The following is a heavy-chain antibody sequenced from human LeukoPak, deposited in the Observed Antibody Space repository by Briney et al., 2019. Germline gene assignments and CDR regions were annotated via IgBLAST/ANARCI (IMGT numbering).Heavy chain of an antibody. Sequence: PGGSLRLSCAAPGFTFSSYAMSWVRQAPGKGLEWVSAISGSGGSTYYADSVKGRFTISRDNSKNTLYLQMNSLRAEDTAVYYCAKSYSGSYYNGFDYWGQGTLVTVSS. J-gene: IGHJ4*02. CDR2: ISGSGGST. CDR3: AKSYSGSYYNGFDY. D-gene: IGHD1-26*01. CDR1: GFTFSSYA. V-gene: IGHV3-23*01.